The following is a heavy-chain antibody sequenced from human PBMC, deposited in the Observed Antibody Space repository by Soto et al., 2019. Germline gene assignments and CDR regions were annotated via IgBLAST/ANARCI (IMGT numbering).Heavy chain of an antibody. Sequence: GASVKVSCKASGYTFTSYGIRWVRQAPGQGHEWMGWISAYNGNTNHAQKLQGRVTMTTDTSTSTAYMELRSLRSDDTAVYYCARDCSSTSCPFPFDYWGQGTLVTVSS. V-gene: IGHV1-18*01. D-gene: IGHD2-2*01. CDR2: ISAYNGNT. CDR3: ARDCSSTSCPFPFDY. CDR1: GYTFTSYG. J-gene: IGHJ4*01.